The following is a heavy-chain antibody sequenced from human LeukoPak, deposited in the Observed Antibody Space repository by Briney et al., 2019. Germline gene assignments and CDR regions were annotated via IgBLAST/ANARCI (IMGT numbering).Heavy chain of an antibody. CDR3: VRVMGYCSDGSCYPRGVGYYYMDG. V-gene: IGHV3-20*04. Sequence: GGSLRLSCAASGFRFDDYGMSWVRQRPGKGLEWVSGINRSSGDTGYADSVKGRFTISRDNAKNSLYLQMNSLRAEDRALYYCVRVMGYCSDGSCYPRGVGYYYMDGWGKGTTVTISS. D-gene: IGHD2-15*01. J-gene: IGHJ6*03. CDR1: GFRFDDYG. CDR2: INRSSGDT.